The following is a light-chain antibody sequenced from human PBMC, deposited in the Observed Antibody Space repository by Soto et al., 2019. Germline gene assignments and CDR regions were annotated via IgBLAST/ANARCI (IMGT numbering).Light chain of an antibody. V-gene: IGKV3-20*01. CDR1: QSVSSSY. J-gene: IGKJ4*01. Sequence: EIVVTQSPGTLSLSPGEGATLSCRASQSVSSSYLAWYQQKPGQAPRLLIYGASNRATGIPDRFSGSGSGTDFTLTISRLGPEDFAVYYCQQYSSSPLTFGGGTKVEIK. CDR2: GAS. CDR3: QQYSSSPLT.